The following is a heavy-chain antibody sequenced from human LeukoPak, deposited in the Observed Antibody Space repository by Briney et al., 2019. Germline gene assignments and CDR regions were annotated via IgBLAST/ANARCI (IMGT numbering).Heavy chain of an antibody. CDR2: ISCSGGST. D-gene: IGHD3-22*01. V-gene: IGHV3-23*01. J-gene: IGHJ4*02. CDR3: AKLIGSGYDVDY. Sequence: GGSLRLSCAASGFTFSSYAMSWVRQAPGKGLEWVSAISCSGGSTYYADSVKGRFTISRDNSKNTLYLQMNSLRAEDTAVYYCAKLIGSGYDVDYWGQGTLGTVSS. CDR1: GFTFSSYA.